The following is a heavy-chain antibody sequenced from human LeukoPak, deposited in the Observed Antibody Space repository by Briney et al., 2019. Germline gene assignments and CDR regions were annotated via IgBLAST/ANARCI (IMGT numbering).Heavy chain of an antibody. CDR2: IYTSGNT. D-gene: IGHD3-22*01. J-gene: IGHJ4*02. V-gene: IGHV4-59*01. Sequence: NPPETLSLTCTVSGGSINYYYWSWIRQPPGKGLEWIGYIYTSGNTDYNPSLKSRVSMSVDTSQNHFSLRLSSVTAADTAVYYCARGYYDNSGTAGTFDYWGQGTLVTVSS. CDR1: GGSINYYY. CDR3: ARGYYDNSGTAGTFDY.